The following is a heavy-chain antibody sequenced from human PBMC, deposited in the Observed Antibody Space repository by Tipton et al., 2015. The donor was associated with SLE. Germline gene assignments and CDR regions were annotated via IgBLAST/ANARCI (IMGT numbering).Heavy chain of an antibody. CDR1: GGSFSGYY. CDR3: ARGYSYGWNY. J-gene: IGHJ4*02. V-gene: IGHV4-4*09. Sequence: TLSLTCAVYGGSFSGYYWSWIRQPAGKGLEWIGYIYTSGSTNYNPSLKSRVTISVDTSKNQFSLKLSSVTAADTAVYYCARGYSYGWNYWGQGTLVTVSS. CDR2: IYTSGST. D-gene: IGHD5-18*01.